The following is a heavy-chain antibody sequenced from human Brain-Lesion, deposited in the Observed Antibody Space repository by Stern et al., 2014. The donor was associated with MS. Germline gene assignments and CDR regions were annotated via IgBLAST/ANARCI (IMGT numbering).Heavy chain of an antibody. Sequence: QVQLMQSGAEVKKPGASVTVSCTVSGYTLTDFSMHWVRQAPRTGLELMGGFDPEDGDTIYAQQFQGRVTMTADTSTDTAYMELSSLRSEDTAVYYCATLSPGAGGNYYRHFDYWGQGTLVTVSS. CDR1: GYTLTDFS. J-gene: IGHJ4*02. CDR3: ATLSPGAGGNYYRHFDY. D-gene: IGHD1-26*01. CDR2: FDPEDGDT. V-gene: IGHV1-24*01.